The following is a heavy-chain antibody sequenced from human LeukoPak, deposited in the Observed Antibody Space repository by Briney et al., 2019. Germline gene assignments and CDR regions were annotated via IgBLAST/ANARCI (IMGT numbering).Heavy chain of an antibody. J-gene: IGHJ1*01. CDR2: IKSDGRT. CDR3: ARAPSEIGGYYPEYFRH. V-gene: IGHV3-74*01. Sequence: GGSLRLSCAASGFTFSSYWMHWVRQAPGKGLVWVSRIKSDGRTNYADSVKGRFTISRDNAKNTVSLQMNSLRAEDTGVYHCARAPSEIGGYYPEYFRHWGQGTLVTVSS. D-gene: IGHD3-22*01. CDR1: GFTFSSYW.